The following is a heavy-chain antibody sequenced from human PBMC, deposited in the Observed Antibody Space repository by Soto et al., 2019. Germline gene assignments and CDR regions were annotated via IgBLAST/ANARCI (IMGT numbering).Heavy chain of an antibody. J-gene: IGHJ2*01. CDR1: GFTFSSYP. V-gene: IGHV3-23*01. D-gene: IGHD3-16*01. Sequence: EVQMLESGGGLVQPGGSLRLSCAASGFTFSSYPMSWVRQAPGKGLEWVSAISGSGGSTYYADSVKGRFTISRDNSKNPLYLQMNSLRAEDTAVYYCANDMTTSTLTSYWYFDLWGRGTLVTVSS. CDR2: ISGSGGST. CDR3: ANDMTTSTLTSYWYFDL.